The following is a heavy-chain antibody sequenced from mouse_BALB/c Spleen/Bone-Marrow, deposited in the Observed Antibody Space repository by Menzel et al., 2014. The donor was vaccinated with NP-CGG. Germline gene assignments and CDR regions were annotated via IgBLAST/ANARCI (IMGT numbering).Heavy chain of an antibody. J-gene: IGHJ3*01. CDR2: INPDSKTI. D-gene: IGHD2-3*01. Sequence: EVHLVESGGGLVQPGGSLKLSCAASGFDFSRYWMSWVRQAPGKGLEWIGEINPDSKTINYSPSLKDKFIISRDNAKNTLYLQMYKVRSEDTALYYCARLGYYGGFAYWGQGTLVTVSA. CDR1: GFDFSRYW. V-gene: IGHV4-1*02. CDR3: ARLGYYGGFAY.